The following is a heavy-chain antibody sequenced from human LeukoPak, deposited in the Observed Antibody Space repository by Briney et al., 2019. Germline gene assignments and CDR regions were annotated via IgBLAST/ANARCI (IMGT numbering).Heavy chain of an antibody. Sequence: GGSLRLSCAASGFTFTSYAMSWVRQAPGKGLEWVSAISGSGGSTYYADSVKGRFTISRDNSKNTLYLQMNSLRAEDTAVYYCAKISGGYYYYYYMDVWGKGTTVTVSS. D-gene: IGHD2-8*02. CDR1: GFTFTSYA. CDR2: ISGSGGST. J-gene: IGHJ6*03. V-gene: IGHV3-23*01. CDR3: AKISGGYYYYYYMDV.